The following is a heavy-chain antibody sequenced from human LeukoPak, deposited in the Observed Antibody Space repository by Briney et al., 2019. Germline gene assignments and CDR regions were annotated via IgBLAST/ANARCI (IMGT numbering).Heavy chain of an antibody. CDR3: ARDESSKAVAGLSSIY. J-gene: IGHJ4*02. D-gene: IGHD6-19*01. Sequence: SETLSLTCAVYGGSFSGYYWTWIRQPPGKGLEWVGEINHSRNTNYSPSLKSRATISVDTSKNQFSLTLSSVTAADTAVYYCARDESSKAVAGLSSIYWGQGTLVTVSS. CDR2: INHSRNT. V-gene: IGHV4-34*01. CDR1: GGSFSGYY.